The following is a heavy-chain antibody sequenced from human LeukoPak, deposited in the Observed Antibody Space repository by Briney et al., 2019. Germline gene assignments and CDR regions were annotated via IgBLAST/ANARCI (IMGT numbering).Heavy chain of an antibody. CDR1: GGSISSYY. CDR3: ASRSSYDYVWGSYRRYYFDY. CDR2: IYYGGST. Sequence: SETLSLTCTVSGGSISSYYWGWIRQPPGKGLEWIGSIYYGGSTYYNSSLKSRVTISVDTSKNQFSLKLSSVTAADTAVYYCASRSSYDYVWGSYRRYYFDYWGQGTLVTVSS. J-gene: IGHJ4*02. D-gene: IGHD3-16*02. V-gene: IGHV4-39*01.